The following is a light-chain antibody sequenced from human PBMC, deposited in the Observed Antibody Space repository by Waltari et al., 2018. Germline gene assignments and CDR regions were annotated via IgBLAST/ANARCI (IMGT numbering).Light chain of an antibody. V-gene: IGKV1-5*01. J-gene: IGKJ1*01. CDR2: DAS. CDR3: QHYSPYSWT. Sequence: DTQMTQSPSTLSASVGDRVTITCRASQSISSSLAWYQQKPGRAPRLLIYDASTLESGVPLRFSDSGSGTEFTLTISKLQPDDFATYFCQHYSPYSWTFGQGTKVEIK. CDR1: QSISSS.